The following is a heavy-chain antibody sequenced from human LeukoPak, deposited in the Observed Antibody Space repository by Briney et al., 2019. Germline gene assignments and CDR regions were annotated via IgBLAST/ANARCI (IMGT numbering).Heavy chain of an antibody. V-gene: IGHV3-23*01. CDR3: AKEGSYYYDSSGSQYYFDY. Sequence: GGSLRLSCAASGFAFSSYAMNWVRQAPGKGLEWVSAISGSGGSTYYADSVKGRFTISRDNSKNTLYLQMNSLRAEDTAVYYCAKEGSYYYDSSGSQYYFDYWGQGTLVTVPS. D-gene: IGHD3-22*01. CDR2: ISGSGGST. J-gene: IGHJ4*02. CDR1: GFAFSSYA.